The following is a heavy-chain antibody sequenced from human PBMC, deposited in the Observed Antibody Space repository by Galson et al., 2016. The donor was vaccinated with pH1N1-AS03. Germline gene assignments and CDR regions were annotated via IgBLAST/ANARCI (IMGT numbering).Heavy chain of an antibody. J-gene: IGHJ4*02. CDR2: FYPSDSDA. D-gene: IGHD2-2*01. Sequence: QSGAEVTQPGESLRISCNTSGYLFTNYWIGWVRQMPGKGLEWMGIFYPSDSDARYSPSFQGQVTFSADKSTATAYLQWSTLKAADTAIYYCARHASPTILSYHFDYWGRGTLVTVSS. CDR1: GYLFTNYW. CDR3: ARHASPTILSYHFDY. V-gene: IGHV5-51*01.